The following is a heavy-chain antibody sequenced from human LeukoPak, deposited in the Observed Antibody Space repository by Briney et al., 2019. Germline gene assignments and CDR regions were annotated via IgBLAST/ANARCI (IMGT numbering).Heavy chain of an antibody. J-gene: IGHJ4*02. Sequence: PGGSLRLSCAASGVTFSSYSMNWVRQAPGKGLEWVSSISSSSSYIYYADSVKGRFTISRDNAKNSLYLQMNSLRAEDTAVYYCARGNDFWSGYYFDYWGQGTLVTVSS. CDR1: GVTFSSYS. D-gene: IGHD3-3*01. V-gene: IGHV3-21*06. CDR2: ISSSSSYI. CDR3: ARGNDFWSGYYFDY.